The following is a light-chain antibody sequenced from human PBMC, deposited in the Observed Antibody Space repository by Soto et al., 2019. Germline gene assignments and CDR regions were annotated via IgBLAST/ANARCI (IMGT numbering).Light chain of an antibody. CDR1: EGINRF. CDR3: HQKYRLPRT. J-gene: IGKJ1*01. Sequence: DIQLTQSPSFLSASVGDRVTITCRASEGINRFLAWYQQKPGRAPKLLIYVVSTLQSGVPSRFSGSGSGTEFTLTISSLQPEDFATYFCHQKYRLPRTFGQGTKVDI. CDR2: VVS. V-gene: IGKV1-9*01.